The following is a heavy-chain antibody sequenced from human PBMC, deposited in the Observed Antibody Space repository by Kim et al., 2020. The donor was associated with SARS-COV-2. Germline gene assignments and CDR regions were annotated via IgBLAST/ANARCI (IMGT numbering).Heavy chain of an antibody. Sequence: GGSLRLSCAASGFTFSSYAMSWVRQAPGKGLEWVSAISGSGGSTYYADSVKGRFTISRDNSKNTLYLQMNSLRAEDTAVYYCAKPAPYGDLEGVYAFDIWGQGTMVTVSS. CDR3: AKPAPYGDLEGVYAFDI. CDR1: GFTFSSYA. CDR2: ISGSGGST. D-gene: IGHD4-17*01. V-gene: IGHV3-23*01. J-gene: IGHJ3*02.